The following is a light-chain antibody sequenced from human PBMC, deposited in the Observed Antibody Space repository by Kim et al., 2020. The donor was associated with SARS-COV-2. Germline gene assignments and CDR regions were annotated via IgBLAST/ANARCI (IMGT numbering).Light chain of an antibody. Sequence: LSPGERAPLPCRASQSVSSSCLAWYQQKPGQAPRLLIYGESGKATGIPDRCSGSGSGTDLTLTNSRLEPEDFAVYYCQQYGSSPVSFGRETKLEI. CDR3: QQYGSSPVS. V-gene: IGKV3-20*01. CDR2: GES. J-gene: IGKJ2*03. CDR1: QSVSSSC.